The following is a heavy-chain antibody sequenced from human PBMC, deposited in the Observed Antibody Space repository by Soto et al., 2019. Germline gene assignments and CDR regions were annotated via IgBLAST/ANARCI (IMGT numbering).Heavy chain of an antibody. CDR1: GGSISSSNW. CDR3: AALWFGELLSNWFDP. CDR2: IYHSGST. V-gene: IGHV4-4*02. J-gene: IGHJ5*02. Sequence: PSETLSLTCAVSGGSISSSNWWSWVRQPPGKGLEWIGEIYHSGSTNYNPSLKSRVTISVDKSKNQFSLKLSSVTAAGTAVYYRAALWFGELLSNWFDPWGQGTLVTVSS. D-gene: IGHD3-10*01.